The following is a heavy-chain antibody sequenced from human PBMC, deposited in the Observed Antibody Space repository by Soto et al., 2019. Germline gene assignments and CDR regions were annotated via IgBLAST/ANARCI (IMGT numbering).Heavy chain of an antibody. D-gene: IGHD3-3*01. J-gene: IGHJ3*02. CDR1: GGSVSSGSYY. CDR3: ARTRDFWSGNDAFDI. Sequence: SLTCTVSGGSVSSGSYYWSWIRQPPGKGLEWIGYMYYSGSTNYNPSLKSRVTISLDTSKNQFSLKLSSVTAADTAVYSCARTRDFWSGNDAFDIWGQGTMVTVSS. V-gene: IGHV4-61*01. CDR2: MYYSGST.